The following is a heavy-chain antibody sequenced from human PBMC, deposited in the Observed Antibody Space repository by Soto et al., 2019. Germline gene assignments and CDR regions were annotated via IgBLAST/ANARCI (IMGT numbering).Heavy chain of an antibody. CDR2: IHYSGST. V-gene: IGHV4-30-4*01. Sequence: QVQLQESGPGLVKPSQTLSLTCTVSGGSISSGDYYWSWIRQPPGKGLEWIGYIHYSGSTYYNPSLKSRVTISVDTSKNQSSLKLGSVTAADTAVYYSARESVVTPASDYWGQGTLVTVSS. CDR1: GGSISSGDYY. CDR3: ARESVVTPASDY. J-gene: IGHJ4*02. D-gene: IGHD2-21*02.